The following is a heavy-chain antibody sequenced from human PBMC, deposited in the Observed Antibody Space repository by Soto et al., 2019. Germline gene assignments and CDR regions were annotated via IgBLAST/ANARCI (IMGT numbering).Heavy chain of an antibody. D-gene: IGHD4-17*01. Sequence: GESLKISCKVSGYRFTTYWIAWVRQMPGKGLEWMGIIHPGDSDTRYSPSFQVQVTISADKSVGTAFLQWSRLKASDPATYYCARQEKRSPYYYAMDVWGQGTAVKVSS. CDR1: GYRFTTYW. V-gene: IGHV5-51*01. J-gene: IGHJ6*02. CDR2: IHPGDSDT. CDR3: ARQEKRSPYYYAMDV.